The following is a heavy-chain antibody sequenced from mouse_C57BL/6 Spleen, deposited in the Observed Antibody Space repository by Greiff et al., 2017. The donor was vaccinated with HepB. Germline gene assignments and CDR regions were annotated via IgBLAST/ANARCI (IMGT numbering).Heavy chain of an antibody. V-gene: IGHV1-63*01. CDR1: GYTFTNYW. J-gene: IGHJ3*01. Sequence: QVQLQQSGAELVRPGTSVKMSCKASGYTFTNYWIGWAKQRPGHGLEWIGDIYPGGGYTNYNETFKGKATLTADKSSSTAYMQFSSLTSEDSAIYYCARRGDGYYLFAYWGQGTLVTVSA. CDR2: IYPGGGYT. CDR3: ARRGDGYYLFAY. D-gene: IGHD2-3*01.